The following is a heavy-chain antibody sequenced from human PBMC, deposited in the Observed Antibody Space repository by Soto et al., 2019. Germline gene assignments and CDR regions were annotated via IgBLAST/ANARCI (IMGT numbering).Heavy chain of an antibody. J-gene: IGHJ4*02. CDR1: GFTFSSYA. D-gene: IGHD1-1*01. CDR2: ISGSGGST. V-gene: IGHV3-23*01. CDR3: AKQPHSPQPASHDY. Sequence: EVQLLESGGGLVQPGGSLRLSCAASGFTFSSYAMSWVRQAPGKGLEWVSAISGSGGSTYYADSVKGRFTISRDNSKNTLDLQMNSLRAEDTAVYYWAKQPHSPQPASHDYWGQGTLVTVSS.